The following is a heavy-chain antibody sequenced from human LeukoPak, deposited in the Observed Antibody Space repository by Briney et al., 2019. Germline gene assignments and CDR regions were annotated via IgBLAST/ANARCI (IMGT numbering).Heavy chain of an antibody. CDR2: INQDGSEK. D-gene: IGHD1-26*01. J-gene: IGHJ4*02. CDR1: GFTFGNYW. Sequence: GGSLRLSCAVSGFTFGNYWMSWVRQAPGKELEWVANINQDGSEKYYVDSVKGRFTISRDNAKNSLYLQMNGLRAEDTAVYYCARDRTHSLYWGQGTLVTVSS. CDR3: ARDRTHSLY. V-gene: IGHV3-7*01.